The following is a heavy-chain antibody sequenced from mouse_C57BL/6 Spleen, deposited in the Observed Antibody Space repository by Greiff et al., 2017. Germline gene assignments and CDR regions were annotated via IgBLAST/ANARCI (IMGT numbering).Heavy chain of an antibody. V-gene: IGHV1-82*01. CDR3: ARGPTVVATRYFDV. CDR1: GYAFSSSW. D-gene: IGHD1-1*01. Sequence: QVQLQQSGPELVKPGASVKISCKASGYAFSSSWMNWVKQRPGKGLEWIGRIYPGDGDTNYNGKFKGKATLTADKSSSTAYMQLSSLTSEDSAVYYCARGPTVVATRYFDVWGTGTTVTVSS. J-gene: IGHJ1*03. CDR2: IYPGDGDT.